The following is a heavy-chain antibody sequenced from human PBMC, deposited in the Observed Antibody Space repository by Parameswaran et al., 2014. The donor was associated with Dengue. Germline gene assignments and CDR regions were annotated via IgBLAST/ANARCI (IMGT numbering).Heavy chain of an antibody. V-gene: IGHV5-51*01. CDR2: IYPGDSDT. CDR3: ARLPPGSSSNYFDY. J-gene: IGHJ4*02. D-gene: IGHD6-6*01. Sequence: VRQMPGKGLEWMGIIYPGDSDTRYSPSFQGQVTISADKSISTAYLQWSSLKASDTAMYYCARLPPGSSSNYFDYWGQRTLVTVSS.